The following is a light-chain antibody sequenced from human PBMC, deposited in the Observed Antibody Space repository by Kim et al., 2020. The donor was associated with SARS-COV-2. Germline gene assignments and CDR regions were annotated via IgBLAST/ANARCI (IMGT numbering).Light chain of an antibody. CDR2: LAS. CDR3: QHYSRFPYT. J-gene: IGKJ2*01. V-gene: IGKV1-5*03. CDR1: ENIGTW. Sequence: DIQMTQSPSTLSASVGDRDTITCRASENIGTWLAWYQQKPGRAPSLLIYLASTLESGVPSRFSGTGSGTEFSLSITSLQPDDFATYYCQHYSRFPYTFGQGTKLEI.